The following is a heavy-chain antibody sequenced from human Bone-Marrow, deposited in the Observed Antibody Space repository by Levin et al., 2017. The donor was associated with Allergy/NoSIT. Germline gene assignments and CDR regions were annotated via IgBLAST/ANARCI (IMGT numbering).Heavy chain of an antibody. CDR2: INPNSGGT. CDR3: ACNPDYYDRAFDT. J-gene: IGHJ3*02. V-gene: IGHV1-2*02. Sequence: GESLKISCKASGYTFTDYYMNWVRQAPGQGLEWMGWINPNSGGTNYAQKFQGRVTMTRDTSISTAYMELSGLRSDDTAVYYCACNPDYYDRAFDTWGQGTMVTVSS. CDR1: GYTFTDYY. D-gene: IGHD3-22*01.